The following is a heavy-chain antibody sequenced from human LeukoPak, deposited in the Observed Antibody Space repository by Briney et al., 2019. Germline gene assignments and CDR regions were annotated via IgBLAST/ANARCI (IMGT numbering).Heavy chain of an antibody. D-gene: IGHD2-2*01. CDR1: GGTFSSYT. J-gene: IGHJ6*02. V-gene: IGHV1-69*02. CDR3: ASSLLVVVPAAMDYYYGMDV. CDR2: IIPILGIA. Sequence: SVKVSCKASGGTFSSYTISWVRQAPGQGLEWMGRIIPILGIANYAQKFQGRVTITADKSTSTAYMELSSLRSEDTAVYYCASSLLVVVPAAMDYYYGMDVWGQGTTVTVSS.